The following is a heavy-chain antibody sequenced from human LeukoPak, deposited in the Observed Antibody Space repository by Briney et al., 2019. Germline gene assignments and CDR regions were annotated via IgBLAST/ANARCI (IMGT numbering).Heavy chain of an antibody. CDR1: GYSFTSYW. D-gene: IGHD3-3*01. J-gene: IGHJ6*02. V-gene: IGHV5-10-1*01. CDR2: IDPSDSYT. Sequence: HGESLRISCKGSGYSFTSYWISWVRQMPGKGLVWMGRIDPSDSYTNYSPSFQGHVTISADKSISTAYLQWSSLKASDTAMYYCARHGERYDFWSGYYYYYYYGMDVWGQGTTVTVSS. CDR3: ARHGERYDFWSGYYYYYYYGMDV.